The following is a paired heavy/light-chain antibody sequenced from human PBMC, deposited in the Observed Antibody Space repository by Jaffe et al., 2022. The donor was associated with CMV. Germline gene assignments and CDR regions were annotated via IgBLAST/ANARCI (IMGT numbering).Heavy chain of an antibody. Sequence: EVQLMESGGGLVQPGGSLRLSCAASRSTITGYYMTWVRQAPGKGLEWLSLISGGGNTYYADSVKDRFTISRDISKNTLYLQMSNLRAEDTAMYYCARGGYTYGFGAYWGQGALVTVSS. CDR3: ARGGYTYGFGAY. CDR2: ISGGGNT. J-gene: IGHJ4*02. CDR1: RSTITGYY. V-gene: IGHV3-66*01. D-gene: IGHD3-10*01.
Light chain of an antibody. CDR3: QYYTPSPSFT. V-gene: IGKV3-20*01. CDR2: GAS. CDR1: QSVSSAY. J-gene: IGKJ3*01. Sequence: EIVLTQSPGTLSLSPGERATLSCRASQSVSSAYLAWYQQKPGQAPRLLIYGASSRAAGIPDRFSGSGSGTDFTLTISRLEPEDFAVYYCQYYTPSPSFTFGPGTRVDIK.